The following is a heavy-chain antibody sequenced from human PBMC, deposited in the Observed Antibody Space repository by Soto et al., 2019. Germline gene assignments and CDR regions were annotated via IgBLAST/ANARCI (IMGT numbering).Heavy chain of an antibody. CDR1: GGSISSSNW. V-gene: IGHV4-4*02. CDR3: ARERKYYDILTGPFDP. J-gene: IGHJ5*02. Sequence: SETLSLTCAVSGGSISSSNWWSWVRQPPGKGLEWIGEIYHSGSTNYNPSLESRVTISVDKSKNQFSLKLSSVTAADTAVYYCARERKYYDILTGPFDPWGQGTLVTVSS. D-gene: IGHD3-9*01. CDR2: IYHSGST.